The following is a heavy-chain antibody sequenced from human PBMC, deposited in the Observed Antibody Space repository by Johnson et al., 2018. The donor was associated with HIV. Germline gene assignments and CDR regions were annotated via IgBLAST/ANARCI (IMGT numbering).Heavy chain of an antibody. V-gene: IGHV3-30-3*01. CDR2: ISYDGSNK. CDR3: ASLGLDLLVKAPLIVVFDAFDI. Sequence: QVQLVESGGGVVQPGRSLRLSCAASGFTFSSYAMHWVRQAPGKGLEWVAVISYDGSNKYYADSVKGRFPISRDNSKNTLYLQMNSLRAEDTAVYYCASLGLDLLVKAPLIVVFDAFDIWGQGTMVTVSS. CDR1: GFTFSSYA. D-gene: IGHD3-16*02. J-gene: IGHJ3*02.